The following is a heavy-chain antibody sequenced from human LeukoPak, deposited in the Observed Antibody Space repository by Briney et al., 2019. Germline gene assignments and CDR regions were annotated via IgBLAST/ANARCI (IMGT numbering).Heavy chain of an antibody. V-gene: IGHV3-23*01. J-gene: IGHJ1*01. CDR2: ISGSGGST. Sequence: GGSLGLSCAASGFTFSSYAMSWVRQAPGKGLEWVSAISGSGGSTYYADSVKGRFTISRDNSKNTLYLQMNSLRAEDTAVYYCAREQHYDFWSGYIRYFQHWGQGTLVTVSS. CDR3: AREQHYDFWSGYIRYFQH. D-gene: IGHD3-3*01. CDR1: GFTFSSYA.